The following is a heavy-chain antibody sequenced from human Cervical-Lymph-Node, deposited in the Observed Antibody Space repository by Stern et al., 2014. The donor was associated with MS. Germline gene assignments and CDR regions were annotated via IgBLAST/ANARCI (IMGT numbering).Heavy chain of an antibody. D-gene: IGHD6-13*01. J-gene: IGHJ5*02. CDR2: IFPVFGAP. CDR3: ALSSETSDRWYSLGYDL. V-gene: IGHV1-69*01. CDR1: GGTFSKFP. Sequence: VQLVESRAEVTKPGSSVKVSCKASGGTFSKFPSSWVRQAPGQGLEWMGRIFPVFGAPTYAHEFRGRVTITADFSTSTVYMELSSLRSDDTAVYYCALSSETSDRWYSLGYDLWGQGTLVTVSS.